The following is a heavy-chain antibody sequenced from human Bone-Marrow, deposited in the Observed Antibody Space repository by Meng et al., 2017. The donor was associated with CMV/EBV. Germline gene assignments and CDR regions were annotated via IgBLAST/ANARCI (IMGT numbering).Heavy chain of an antibody. J-gene: IGHJ4*02. CDR2: IKQDGSEK. Sequence: GESLKISCAASGFTLSTYWMTWVRQAPGKGLESVANIKQDGSEKYYLDSVKGRFTISRDNAKNSLYLQLNSLRAEDTAVYYCVRDRGYFDYWGQGALVTVYS. CDR1: GFTLSTYW. CDR3: VRDRGYFDY. V-gene: IGHV3-7*01.